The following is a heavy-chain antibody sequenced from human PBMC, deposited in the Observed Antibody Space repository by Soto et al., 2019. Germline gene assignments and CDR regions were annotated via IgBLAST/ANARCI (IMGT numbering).Heavy chain of an antibody. J-gene: IGHJ4*02. Sequence: EVQLVESGGDLVQPGGSLRLSCAASGFALSNYWMNWVRQAPGKGLEWVSNIKQDGSEKNYVDSVKGRFTTSRDNAKNSRYLQMNSLRAEYTAVYYCATETSTWGCWGQGTLVTVSP. D-gene: IGHD7-27*01. CDR1: GFALSNYW. CDR3: ATETSTWGC. CDR2: IKQDGSEK. V-gene: IGHV3-7*05.